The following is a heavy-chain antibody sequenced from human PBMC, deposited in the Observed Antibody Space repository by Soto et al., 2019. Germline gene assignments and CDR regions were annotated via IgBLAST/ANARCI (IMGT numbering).Heavy chain of an antibody. D-gene: IGHD6-6*01. CDR2: IYYDGNT. V-gene: IGHV4-39*01. CDR3: ARSSIEPRVFMYPFDS. J-gene: IGHJ4*02. Sequence: QLQLQESSPGLVKPSETLSLTCTVSGDSITSSSHYWGWIRQPPGKGLECIANIYYDGNTYYNPSLKSRVAISLDTSKNQFSLRLNSVTAADTAVYYCARSSIEPRVFMYPFDSWGQGTLVTVSS. CDR1: GDSITSSSHY.